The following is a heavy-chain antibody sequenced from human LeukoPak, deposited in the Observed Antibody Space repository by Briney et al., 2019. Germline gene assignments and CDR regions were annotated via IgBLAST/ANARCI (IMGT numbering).Heavy chain of an antibody. D-gene: IGHD6-19*01. J-gene: IGHJ6*02. Sequence: GGSLRLPCAASGFTLSDYYMSWIRQAPGKGLEWVSYIGGSSSHTDYADSVKGRFTVSRDNAKNSLYLQMSSLRDEDTAVYYCARDGKSVAGAIYYYGIDVWGQGTTVTVSS. CDR3: ARDGKSVAGAIYYYGIDV. CDR2: IGGSSSHT. CDR1: GFTLSDYY. V-gene: IGHV3-11*05.